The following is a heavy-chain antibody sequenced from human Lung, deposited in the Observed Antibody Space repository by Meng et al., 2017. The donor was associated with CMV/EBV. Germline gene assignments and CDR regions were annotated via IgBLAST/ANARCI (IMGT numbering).Heavy chain of an antibody. J-gene: IGHJ4*02. V-gene: IGHV3-23*01. Sequence: AALEIXWAASGFTFSSYAMSWVRQAPGKGLEWVSAISGSGGSTYYADFVKGRFTISRDNSKNTLYLQMNSLRAEDTAVYYCQPNLAVAGTGCGYWGQGTXVTVSS. CDR1: GFTFSSYA. D-gene: IGHD6-19*01. CDR2: ISGSGGST. CDR3: QPNLAVAGTGCGY.